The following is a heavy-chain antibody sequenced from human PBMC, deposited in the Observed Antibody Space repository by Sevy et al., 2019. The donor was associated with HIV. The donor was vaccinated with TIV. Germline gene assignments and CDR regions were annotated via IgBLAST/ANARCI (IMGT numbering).Heavy chain of an antibody. CDR2: IRSETYGETT. D-gene: IGHD2-21*02. V-gene: IGHV3-49*03. CDR3: TRRASRVYGDHLNLY. CDR1: GFTFGDYA. Sequence: GGSLRLSCTASGFTFGDYAMSWFRQAPGRGLEWVGFIRSETYGETTEHAASVKGRFTVSRDDSKIIVYLQMNSLKTEDTAVYYCTRRASRVYGDHLNLYWGQGTLVTVSS. J-gene: IGHJ4*02.